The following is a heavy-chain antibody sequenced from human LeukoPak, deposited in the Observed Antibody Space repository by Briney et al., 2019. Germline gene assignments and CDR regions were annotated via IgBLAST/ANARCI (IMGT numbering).Heavy chain of an antibody. V-gene: IGHV4-59*01. Sequence: SETLSLTCTVSGGSISSSYWSWIRQPPGKGLEWIGYIYYSGNTNYNPSLKSRVTISVDTSKNQFSLKLTSVTAADTAVYYCARVTGYRIEDYFDYWGQGTLVTVSS. CDR3: ARVTGYRIEDYFDY. D-gene: IGHD6-13*01. J-gene: IGHJ4*02. CDR2: IYYSGNT. CDR1: GGSISSSY.